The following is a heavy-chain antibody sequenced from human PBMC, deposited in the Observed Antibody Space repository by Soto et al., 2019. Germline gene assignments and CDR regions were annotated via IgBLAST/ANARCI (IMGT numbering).Heavy chain of an antibody. J-gene: IGHJ6*02. D-gene: IGHD1-7*01. CDR3: ARRQITGTIYYYYGMDV. CDR2: INPNSGGT. Sequence: ASVKVSCKASGYTFTGYYMHWVRQAPGQGLEWMGRINPNSGGTNYAQKFQGRVTMTRDTSISTAYMELSRLRSDDTAVYYCARRQITGTIYYYYGMDVWGQGTTVTVSS. CDR1: GYTFTGYY. V-gene: IGHV1-2*06.